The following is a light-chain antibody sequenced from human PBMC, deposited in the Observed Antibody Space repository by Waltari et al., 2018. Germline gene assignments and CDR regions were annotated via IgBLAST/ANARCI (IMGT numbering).Light chain of an antibody. J-gene: IGLJ2*01. Sequence: QSALTQPASVSGSPGPSIPISCTGTSSDVGTYHLVPRYQQHPGKAPKHMIYEGTKRPSGVSNRFSGSKSGNTASLTISGLQAEDEAHYYCCSYAGGRPHVVFGGGTQLTVL. CDR3: CSYAGGRPHVV. CDR1: SSDVGTYHL. CDR2: EGT. V-gene: IGLV2-23*01.